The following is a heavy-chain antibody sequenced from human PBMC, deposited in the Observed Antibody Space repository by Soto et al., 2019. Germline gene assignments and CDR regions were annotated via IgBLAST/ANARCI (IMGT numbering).Heavy chain of an antibody. J-gene: IGHJ4*02. CDR3: AHRRFAKYSSLPADFDY. Sequence: GSGPTLVNPTQTLTLTCTFSGFSLNSSGVGVGWIRQPPGKALEWLALIYWNDEMHYSPSLKSRLTITEDASKHQVVLTVTNMDPVDTATYYCAHRRFAKYSSLPADFDYWGQGMPATVSS. D-gene: IGHD6-6*01. V-gene: IGHV2-5*01. CDR1: GFSLNSSGVG. CDR2: IYWNDEM.